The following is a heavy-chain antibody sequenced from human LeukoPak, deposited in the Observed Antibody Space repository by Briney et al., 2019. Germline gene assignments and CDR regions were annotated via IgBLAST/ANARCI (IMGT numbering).Heavy chain of an antibody. CDR2: ISGSGDNT. CDR3: ARDRLHYGEYEKTLDY. J-gene: IGHJ4*02. V-gene: IGHV3-23*01. CDR1: GFTFSSHG. D-gene: IGHD4-17*01. Sequence: PGGTPRLSCAASGFTFSSHGMSWVRQAPGKGLEWVSTISGSGDNTYYADSVRGRFTISRDNAKNSLYLQMNSLRVDDTAVYYCARDRLHYGEYEKTLDYWGQGTLVTVSS.